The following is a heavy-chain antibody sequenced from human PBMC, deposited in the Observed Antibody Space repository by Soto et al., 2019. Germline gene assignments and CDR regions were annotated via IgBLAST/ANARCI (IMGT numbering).Heavy chain of an antibody. CDR1: GGSFSGYY. J-gene: IGHJ4*02. CDR3: ARGRRYCTNGVCYRHFDY. CDR2: INHSGST. V-gene: IGHV4-34*01. Sequence: QVQLQQWGAGLLKPSEPLSLTCAVYGGSFSGYYWSWIRQPPGKGLEWMGEINHSGSTNYNPSLKSRVTISVDTSKNQFSLKLSSVTAADTAVYYCARGRRYCTNGVCYRHFDYWGQGTLVTVSS. D-gene: IGHD2-8*01.